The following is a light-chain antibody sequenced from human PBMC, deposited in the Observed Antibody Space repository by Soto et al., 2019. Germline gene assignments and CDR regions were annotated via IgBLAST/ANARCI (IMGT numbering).Light chain of an antibody. J-gene: IGLJ1*01. Sequence: QSALTQPPSASGSPGQSVTISCTGTSSDVGAHNFVSWHQQHPGKAPKLMIYEVSKRPSGVPDRFSGSKSGNTASLTVSGLQPEDEADYYCSSYAGSNNYVFGTGTRLTV. CDR1: SSDVGAHNF. CDR2: EVS. CDR3: SSYAGSNNYV. V-gene: IGLV2-8*01.